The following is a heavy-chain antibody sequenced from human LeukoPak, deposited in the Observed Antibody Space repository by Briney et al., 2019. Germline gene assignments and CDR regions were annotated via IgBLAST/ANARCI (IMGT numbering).Heavy chain of an antibody. D-gene: IGHD1-26*01. CDR3: AKSHESGSPFYYYGMDV. CDR2: ISGSGGST. Sequence: GGSLRLSCAASGFTFSSYAMSWVRQAPGKGLEWVSAISGSGGSTYYADSVKGRFTISRDNSKNTLYLQMNSLRAEDTAVYYCAKSHESGSPFYYYGMDVWGQGTTVTVSS. CDR1: GFTFSSYA. J-gene: IGHJ6*02. V-gene: IGHV3-23*01.